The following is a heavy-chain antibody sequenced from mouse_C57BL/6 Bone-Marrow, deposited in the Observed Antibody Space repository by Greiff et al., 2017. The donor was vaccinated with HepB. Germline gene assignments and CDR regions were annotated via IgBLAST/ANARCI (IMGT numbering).Heavy chain of an antibody. V-gene: IGHV1-55*01. Sequence: QVQLQQPGAELVKPGASVKMSCKASGYTFTSYWITWVKQRPGQGLEWIGDIYPGSGSTNYNEKFKSKATLTVDTSSSTAYMQVSSLTSEDSAVYYCARGLRRGGYYAMDYWGQGTSVTVSS. J-gene: IGHJ4*01. D-gene: IGHD2-4*01. CDR2: IYPGSGST. CDR3: ARGLRRGGYYAMDY. CDR1: GYTFTSYW.